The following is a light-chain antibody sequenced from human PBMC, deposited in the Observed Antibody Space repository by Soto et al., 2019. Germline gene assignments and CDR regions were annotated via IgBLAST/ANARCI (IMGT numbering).Light chain of an antibody. V-gene: IGKV3-15*01. CDR1: QSVSSY. CDR3: QQYENWPQLT. CDR2: GAS. J-gene: IGKJ4*01. Sequence: EIVLTQSPGTLSLSPGERATLSCRASQSVSSYLAWYQQKPGQAPRLLIYGASSRAPGIPDRFSGSGSGTEFTLTISSLQSEDSAVYYCQQYENWPQLTFGGGTKV.